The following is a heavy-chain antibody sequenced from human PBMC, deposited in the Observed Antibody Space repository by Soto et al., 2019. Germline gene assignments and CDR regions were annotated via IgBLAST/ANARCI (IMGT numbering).Heavy chain of an antibody. CDR2: IVVGSGNT. CDR1: GFTFTSSA. Sequence: ASVKVSCKASGFTFTSSAMQWVRQARGQRLEWIGWIVVGSGNTNYAQKFQERVTITRDMSTSTAYMELSSLRSEDTAVYYCAADLYYDWQRFDPWGQGTLVTVSS. J-gene: IGHJ5*02. D-gene: IGHD3-3*01. V-gene: IGHV1-58*02. CDR3: AADLYYDWQRFDP.